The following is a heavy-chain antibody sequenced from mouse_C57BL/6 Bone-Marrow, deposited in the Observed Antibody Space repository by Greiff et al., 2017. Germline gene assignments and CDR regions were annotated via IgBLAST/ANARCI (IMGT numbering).Heavy chain of an antibody. V-gene: IGHV1-4*01. CDR1: GYTFTSYT. CDR3: ARDGSRYRYYAMDY. CDR2: INPSSGYT. J-gene: IGHJ4*01. Sequence: VQLQQSGAELARPGASVKMSCKASGYTFTSYTMHWVKQRPGQGLEWIGYINPSSGYTKYNQKFKDKATLTADKSSSTAYMQLSSLTSEDSAVYYCARDGSRYRYYAMDYWGQGTSVTVSS. D-gene: IGHD1-1*01.